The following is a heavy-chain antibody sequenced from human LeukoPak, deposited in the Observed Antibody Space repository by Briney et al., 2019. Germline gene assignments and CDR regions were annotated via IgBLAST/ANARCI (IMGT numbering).Heavy chain of an antibody. Sequence: ASVKVSCKASGYTFTGYYMHWVRQAPGQGLEWMGWINPNSGGTNYAQKFQGRVTMTRDTSISTAYMELSRLRSDDTAMYYCARAVNTMVRGVPASFDPWGQGTLVTVSS. CDR2: INPNSGGT. J-gene: IGHJ5*02. V-gene: IGHV1-2*02. CDR1: GYTFTGYY. CDR3: ARAVNTMVRGVPASFDP. D-gene: IGHD3-10*01.